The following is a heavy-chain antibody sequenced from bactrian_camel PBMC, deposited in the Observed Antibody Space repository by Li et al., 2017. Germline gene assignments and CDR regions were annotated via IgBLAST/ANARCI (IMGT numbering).Heavy chain of an antibody. CDR3: AARGLGADCSGPRRSSAEYVY. CDR1: GFAFSAYW. Sequence: HVQLVESGGGSVQAGGSLTLSCAASGFAFSAYWMYWVRQAPGKGLEWVAGINDGGASPKYRDSVKGRFSISQDNAKTTLYLQMNSLKPEDSAMYFCAARGLGADCSGPRRSSAEYVYWGQGTQVTVS. V-gene: IGHV3S1*01. CDR2: INDGGASP. J-gene: IGHJ4*01. D-gene: IGHD3*01.